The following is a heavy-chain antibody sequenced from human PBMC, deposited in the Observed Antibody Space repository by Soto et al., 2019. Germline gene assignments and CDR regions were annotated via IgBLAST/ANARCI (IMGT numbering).Heavy chain of an antibody. Sequence: SETLSLTCAVYGGSFSGYCWSWIRQPPGKGLEWIGEINHSGSTNYNPSLKSRVTISVDTSKNQFSLKLSSVTAADTAVYYCAIKGSSGWWDDAFDIWGQGTRVNV. V-gene: IGHV4-34*01. CDR1: GGSFSGYC. CDR2: INHSGST. D-gene: IGHD6-19*01. CDR3: AIKGSSGWWDDAFDI. J-gene: IGHJ3*02.